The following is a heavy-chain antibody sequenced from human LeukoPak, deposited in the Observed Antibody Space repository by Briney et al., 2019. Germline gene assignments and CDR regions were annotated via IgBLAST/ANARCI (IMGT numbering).Heavy chain of an antibody. Sequence: GGSLRVSCAVSGITLSNYGMSRVRQAPGKGLEWVAGISGSGGGTNYADSVKGRFTISRDNPKNTPHLQMNSLRAEDTAVYFCAKRGVVIRVILVGFHKEAYYFDSWGQGALVTVSS. CDR2: ISGSGGGT. D-gene: IGHD3-22*01. J-gene: IGHJ4*02. CDR3: AKRGVVIRVILVGFHKEAYYFDS. V-gene: IGHV3-23*01. CDR1: GITLSNYG.